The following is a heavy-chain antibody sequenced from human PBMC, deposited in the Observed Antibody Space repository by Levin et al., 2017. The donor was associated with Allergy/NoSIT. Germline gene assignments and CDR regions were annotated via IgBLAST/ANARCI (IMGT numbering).Heavy chain of an antibody. CDR3: AKDGGEYSDKYYYVED. J-gene: IGHJ4*02. V-gene: IGHV3-30*18. CDR2: IAFDGSNK. Sequence: GESLKISCAASGFTFSDYGMHWVRQAPGKGLEWVAVIAFDGSNKNYADSVKGRFTISRDTPKNTLYLQLNSLRAEDAAVYYCAKDGGEYSDKYYYVEDWGQGTLVTVST. D-gene: IGHD3-10*02. CDR1: GFTFSDYG.